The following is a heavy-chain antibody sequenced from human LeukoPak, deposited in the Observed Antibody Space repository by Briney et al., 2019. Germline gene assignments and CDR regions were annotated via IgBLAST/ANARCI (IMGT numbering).Heavy chain of an antibody. V-gene: IGHV4-59*01. J-gene: IGHJ4*02. CDR1: GDSITSYY. CDR2: IYYSGST. CDR3: ARGGKRWLQFGFPRPRSFDY. Sequence: SETLSLTCTVSGDSITSYYWSWMRQPPGKGLEWIGYIYYSGSTYYNPSLKSRVTISVDTSKNQFSLKLSSVTAADTAVYYCARGGKRWLQFGFPRPRSFDYWGQGTLVTVSS. D-gene: IGHD5-24*01.